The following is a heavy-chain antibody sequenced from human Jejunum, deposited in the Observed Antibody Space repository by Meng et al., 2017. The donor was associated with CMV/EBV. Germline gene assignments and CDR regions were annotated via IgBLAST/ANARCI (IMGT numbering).Heavy chain of an antibody. J-gene: IGHJ6*02. CDR1: SSFE. D-gene: IGHD1-26*01. V-gene: IGHV3-48*03. Sequence: SSFEMNWVRQAPGKGLEGVAYIGGSDATQHYADSVKGRFTISRDNAKNSLFLQMNNLRAEDTAVYYCARDSSGSSYVTYYYYAMDVWGQGTTVTVSS. CDR3: ARDSSGSSYVTYYYYAMDV. CDR2: IGGSDATQ.